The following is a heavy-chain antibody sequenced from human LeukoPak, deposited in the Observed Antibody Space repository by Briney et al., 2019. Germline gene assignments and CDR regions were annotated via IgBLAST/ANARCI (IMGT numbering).Heavy chain of an antibody. CDR2: IYYSGST. CDR1: GGSISSYY. Sequence: KPSETLSLTCTGSGGSISSYYWSWIRQPPGKGLEWIGYIYYSGSTNYNPSLKSRVTISVDTSKNQFSLKLSSVTAEDTAVYYCARGNGYNRYWGQGTLVTVSS. J-gene: IGHJ4*02. V-gene: IGHV4-59*01. D-gene: IGHD5-24*01. CDR3: ARGNGYNRY.